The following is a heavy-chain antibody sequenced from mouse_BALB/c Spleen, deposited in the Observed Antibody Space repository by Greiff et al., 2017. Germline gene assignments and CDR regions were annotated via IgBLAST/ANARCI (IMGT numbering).Heavy chain of an antibody. CDR2: ISSGGSYT. CDR3: ARENDYDYAMDY. J-gene: IGHJ4*01. D-gene: IGHD2-4*01. Sequence: EVQLVESGGGLVKPGGSLKLSCAASGFTFSSYAMSWVRQSPEKRLEWVAEISSGGSYTYYPDTVTGRFTISRDNAKNTLYLEMSSLRSEDTAMYYCARENDYDYAMDYWGQGTSVTVSS. V-gene: IGHV5-9-4*01. CDR1: GFTFSSYA.